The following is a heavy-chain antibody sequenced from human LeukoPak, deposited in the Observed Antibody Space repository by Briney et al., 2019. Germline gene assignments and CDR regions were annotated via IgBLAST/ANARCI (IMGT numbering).Heavy chain of an antibody. V-gene: IGHV3-23*01. CDR3: ARPSSSWYGALDS. CDR2: ISGSGGST. J-gene: IGHJ4*02. CDR1: GFTFSSYA. Sequence: GGSLRLSCAASGFTFSSYAMSWVRQAPGKGLEWVSAISGSGGSTYYADSVKGRFTISRDNAKNSLFLQMNSLRAEDTAVYYCARPSSSWYGALDSWGQGTLVTVSS. D-gene: IGHD6-13*01.